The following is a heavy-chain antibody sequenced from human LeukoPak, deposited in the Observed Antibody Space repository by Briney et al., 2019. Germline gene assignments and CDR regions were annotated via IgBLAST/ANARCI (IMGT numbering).Heavy chain of an antibody. CDR3: ARDRRFTTKYAFDI. D-gene: IGHD3-3*01. Sequence: GGSLRLSCAASGFTFDDYGMSWVRQAPGKGLEWVSGINWNGGSTGYADSVKGRFTISRDNAKNSLYLQMNSLRAEDTALYHCARDRRFTTKYAFDIWGQGTMVTVSS. CDR1: GFTFDDYG. V-gene: IGHV3-20*01. CDR2: INWNGGST. J-gene: IGHJ3*02.